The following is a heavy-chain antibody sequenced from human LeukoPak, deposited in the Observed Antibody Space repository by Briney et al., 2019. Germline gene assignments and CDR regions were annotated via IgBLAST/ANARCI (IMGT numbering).Heavy chain of an antibody. D-gene: IGHD4-17*01. CDR3: ARVGRTTVTTGGIDY. Sequence: SETLSLTFTVSGGSISSGDNYWSWIRQPPGKSVEWTGYIYYSCSTYYNQTLKSRVTISVDTSKNEFSLKLSSVTAADTAVYYCARVGRTTVTTGGIDYWGQGTLVTVSS. CDR1: GGSISSGDNY. J-gene: IGHJ4*01. CDR2: IYYSCST. V-gene: IGHV4-30-4*01.